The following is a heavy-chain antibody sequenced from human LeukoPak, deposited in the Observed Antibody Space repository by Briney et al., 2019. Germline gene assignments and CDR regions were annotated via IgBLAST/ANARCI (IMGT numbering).Heavy chain of an antibody. D-gene: IGHD6-19*01. J-gene: IGHJ4*02. Sequence: SETLSLTCTVSGGSISSYYWSWIRQPPGKGLAWIGYIYYSGSTNYNPSLKSRVTISVDTSKNQFSLKLSSVTAADTAVYYCAAAPGIAVAGHFDYWGQGTLVTVSS. CDR3: AAAPGIAVAGHFDY. V-gene: IGHV4-59*01. CDR1: GGSISSYY. CDR2: IYYSGST.